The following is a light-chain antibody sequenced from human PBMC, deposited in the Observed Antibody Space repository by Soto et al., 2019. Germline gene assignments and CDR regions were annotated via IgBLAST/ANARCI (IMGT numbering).Light chain of an antibody. CDR3: QQSYSTPLT. CDR2: AAS. J-gene: IGKJ4*01. Sequence: DIQMTQSPSSLSASVGDRVTITCRASQSISIYLNWYQLKPGKPPKLLIYAASSLQSGVPSRFSGSGSGTDFTLTISSLQPEDSATYHCQQSYSTPLTFGGGTKVDIK. V-gene: IGKV1-39*01. CDR1: QSISIY.